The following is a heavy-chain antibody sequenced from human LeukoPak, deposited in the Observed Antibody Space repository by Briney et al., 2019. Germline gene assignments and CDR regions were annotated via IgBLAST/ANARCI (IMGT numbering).Heavy chain of an antibody. D-gene: IGHD2-2*01. CDR1: GFTFSSYA. CDR2: ISYDGSNK. Sequence: GGSLRLSCAASGFTFSSYAMHWVRQAPGKGLEWVAVISYDGSNKYYADSVKGRFTISGDNSKNTLYLQMNSLRAEDTAVYYCAKDGIVVVPAATRNYYYYMDVWGKGTTVTVSS. J-gene: IGHJ6*03. V-gene: IGHV3-30-3*01. CDR3: AKDGIVVVPAATRNYYYYMDV.